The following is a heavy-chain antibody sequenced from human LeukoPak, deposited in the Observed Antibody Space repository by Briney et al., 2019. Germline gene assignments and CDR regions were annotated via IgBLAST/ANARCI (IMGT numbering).Heavy chain of an antibody. D-gene: IGHD2-2*01. J-gene: IGHJ6*03. V-gene: IGHV3-7*01. CDR3: ARFVVPAAYYYYYYMDV. CDR2: INQDGSET. Sequence: GGSLRLSCAASGFTFSSYWMSWVRQAPGKGLEWVAKINQDGSETYYVDSVKGRFTISRDNAKNSLYLQMNSLRAEDTAVYYCARFVVPAAYYYYYYMDVWGKGTTVTVSS. CDR1: GFTFSSYW.